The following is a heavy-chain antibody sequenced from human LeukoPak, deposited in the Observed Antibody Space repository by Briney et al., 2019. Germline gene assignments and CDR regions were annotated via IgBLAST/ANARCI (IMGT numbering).Heavy chain of an antibody. CDR3: ARQAWGLLTYYYYYMDV. CDR1: GGSISSSSYY. Sequence: SETLSLTCTVSGGSISSSSYYWGWIRQPPGKWLEWIGSIYYSGSTYYNPSLKSRVTISVDTSKNQSSLKLSSVTAADTAVYYCARQAWGLLTYYYYYMDVWGKGTTITVSS. CDR2: IYYSGST. J-gene: IGHJ6*03. V-gene: IGHV4-39*01. D-gene: IGHD1-26*01.